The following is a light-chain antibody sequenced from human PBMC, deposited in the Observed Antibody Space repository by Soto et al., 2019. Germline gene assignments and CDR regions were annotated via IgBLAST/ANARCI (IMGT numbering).Light chain of an antibody. CDR3: SSYTSSSTLNV. CDR1: SSDVGGYNY. J-gene: IGLJ1*01. Sequence: GQSITISCTGTSSDVGGYNYVSWYQQHPGKAPKLMIYEVSNRPSGVSNRFSGSKSGNTASLTISGLQAEDEADYYCSSYTSSSTLNVFGTGTKVTVL. V-gene: IGLV2-14*01. CDR2: EVS.